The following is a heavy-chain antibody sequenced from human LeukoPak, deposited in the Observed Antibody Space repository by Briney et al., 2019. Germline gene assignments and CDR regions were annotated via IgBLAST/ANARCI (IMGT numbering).Heavy chain of an antibody. CDR3: AKAGAYYYGSGSLNWFGP. V-gene: IGHV3-30*18. CDR2: ISYDGSNK. J-gene: IGHJ5*02. CDR1: GFTFSSYG. Sequence: GGSLRLSCAASGFTFSSYGMHWVRQAPGKGLEWVAVISYDGSNKYYADSVKGRFTISRDNSKNTLYLQMNSLRAEDTAVYYCAKAGAYYYGSGSLNWFGPWGQGTLVTVSS. D-gene: IGHD3-10*01.